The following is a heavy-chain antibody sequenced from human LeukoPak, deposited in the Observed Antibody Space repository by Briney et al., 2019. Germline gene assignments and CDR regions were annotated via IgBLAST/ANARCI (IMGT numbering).Heavy chain of an antibody. J-gene: IGHJ5*02. D-gene: IGHD3-10*01. CDR1: GYTFTSYY. CDR3: AREGRAIGSGRGSFDP. V-gene: IGHV1-46*01. Sequence: ASVKVSCKASGYTFTSYYMRWVRQAPGQGLEWMGIINPSAGSTSYAQKFQGRVTMTRDTSTSTVYMELSSLRSEDTAVYYCAREGRAIGSGRGSFDPWGQGTLVTVSS. CDR2: INPSAGST.